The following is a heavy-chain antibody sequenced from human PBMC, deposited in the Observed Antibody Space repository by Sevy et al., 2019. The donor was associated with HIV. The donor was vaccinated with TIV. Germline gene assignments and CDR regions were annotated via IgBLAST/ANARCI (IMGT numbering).Heavy chain of an antibody. CDR3: ASDYF. V-gene: IGHV3-7*01. Sequence: GGSLRLSCVASGLIFSSHWMTWVRQAPGKGLEWVATIKQDASEKYYVDSVKGRFPISRDNAKNSVYLQMSSLRVEDTAMYFCASDYFWGQGTLVTVSS. J-gene: IGHJ4*02. CDR2: IKQDASEK. CDR1: GLIFSSHW.